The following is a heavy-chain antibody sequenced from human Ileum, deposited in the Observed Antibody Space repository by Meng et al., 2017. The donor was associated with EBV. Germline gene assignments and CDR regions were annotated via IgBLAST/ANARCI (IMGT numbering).Heavy chain of an antibody. CDR3: ATQESRDGHNPY. V-gene: IGHV4-4*02. D-gene: IGHD5-24*01. Sequence: QPQESGPVLVKPSGTLSLTCVVSGGSISSSYWWTWVRQSPGKGLEWIGEMYHSGTTNYNPSLKGRVTISMGKSNNQLSLKLNSVTAADTAVYYCATQESRDGHNPYWGQGTLVTVSS. CDR2: MYHSGTT. CDR1: GGSISSSYW. J-gene: IGHJ4*02.